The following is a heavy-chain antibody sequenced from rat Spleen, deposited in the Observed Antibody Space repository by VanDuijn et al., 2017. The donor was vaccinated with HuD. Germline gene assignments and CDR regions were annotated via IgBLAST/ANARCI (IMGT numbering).Heavy chain of an antibody. D-gene: IGHD1-12*02. J-gene: IGHJ2*01. CDR3: TRSPYYYGGHR. CDR2: INSAGNT. V-gene: IGHV3-3*01. Sequence: EVQLQESGPGLVKPSQSLSLTCSVTEHSISSSYRWSWIRKFPGNELEWMGYINSAGNTNYNPYLKSRISITRDTSKNQFFLQVNSVTTEDTATYYCTRSPYYYGGHRWGQGVMVTVSS. CDR1: EHSISSSYR.